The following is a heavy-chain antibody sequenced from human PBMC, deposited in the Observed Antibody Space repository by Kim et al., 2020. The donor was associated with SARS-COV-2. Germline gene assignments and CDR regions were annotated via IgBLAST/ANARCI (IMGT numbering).Heavy chain of an antibody. CDR2: INAGNGNT. Sequence: ASVKVSCKASGYTFTSYAMHWVRQAPGQRLEWMGWINAGNGNTKYSQKFQGRVTITRDTSASTAYMELSSLRSEDTAVYYCACPDLTAAGTGYYYYGMDVWGQGTTVTVSS. V-gene: IGHV1-3*01. D-gene: IGHD6-13*01. J-gene: IGHJ6*02. CDR1: GYTFTSYA. CDR3: ACPDLTAAGTGYYYYGMDV.